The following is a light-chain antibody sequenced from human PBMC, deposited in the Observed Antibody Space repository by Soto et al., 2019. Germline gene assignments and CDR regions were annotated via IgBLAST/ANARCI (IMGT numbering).Light chain of an antibody. CDR1: QSVSSY. CDR3: QQRSNWPPSIT. Sequence: EIVLTQSPATLSLSPGERGTLSCMAVQSVSSYLAWYQQKPGQAPRLLIYDASNRATGIPARFSGSGSGTDFTLTISSLEPEDFAVYYCQQRSNWPPSITFGQGTRLEIK. V-gene: IGKV3-11*01. J-gene: IGKJ5*01. CDR2: DAS.